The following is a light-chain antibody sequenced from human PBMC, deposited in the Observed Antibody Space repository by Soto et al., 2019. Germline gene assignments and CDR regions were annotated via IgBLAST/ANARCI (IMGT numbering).Light chain of an antibody. CDR3: QQFESSPYT. J-gene: IGKJ2*01. Sequence: EIVMTQSPGTLSLSPGESATLSCRASQIVISNSLAWYQHKRGRAPRLVIYGAFNRAGGIPDRFSGSGSGRDFTLTISSLEPEDFAVYYCQQFESSPYTFGQGTKLEIK. CDR2: GAF. CDR1: QIVISNS. V-gene: IGKV3-20*01.